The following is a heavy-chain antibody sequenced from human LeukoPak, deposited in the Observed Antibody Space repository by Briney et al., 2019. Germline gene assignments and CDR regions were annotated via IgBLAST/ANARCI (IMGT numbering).Heavy chain of an antibody. CDR1: GFTVSSND. Sequence: GGSLRLSCEASGFTVSSNDMSWVRQAPGKGLEWVSVIYSGGTTDYADSVKGRFTISRDNSKNTLYLQMNSLRVEDTAVYYCARGYSSGWSAFDYWGQGTLVTVPS. D-gene: IGHD6-19*01. J-gene: IGHJ4*02. V-gene: IGHV3-53*01. CDR2: IYSGGTT. CDR3: ARGYSSGWSAFDY.